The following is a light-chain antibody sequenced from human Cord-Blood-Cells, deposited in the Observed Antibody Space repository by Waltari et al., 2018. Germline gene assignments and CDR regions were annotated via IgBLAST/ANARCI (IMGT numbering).Light chain of an antibody. CDR1: QSVSSNY. J-gene: IGKJ4*01. Sequence: IVLTPSPGTLSLSPGERDTLSCRASQSVSSNYLAWYQQKPGQAPRLLIYGASSRATGIPDRFSGSGSGTDFTLTISRLEPEDFAVYYCQQYGSSPLTFGGGTKVEIK. V-gene: IGKV3-20*01. CDR2: GAS. CDR3: QQYGSSPLT.